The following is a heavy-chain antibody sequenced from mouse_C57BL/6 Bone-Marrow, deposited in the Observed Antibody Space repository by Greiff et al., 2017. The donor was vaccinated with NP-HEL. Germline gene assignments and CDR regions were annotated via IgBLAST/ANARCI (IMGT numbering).Heavy chain of an antibody. J-gene: IGHJ3*01. D-gene: IGHD1-1*01. CDR3: ARRGYYGSSSGFAY. CDR1: GFTFSDYG. V-gene: IGHV5-17*01. CDR2: ISSGSSTI. Sequence: EVQRVESGGGLVKPGGSLKLSCAASGFTFSDYGMHWVRQAPEKGLEWVAYISSGSSTIYYADTVKGRFTISRDNAKNTLFLQMTSLRSEDTAMYYCARRGYYGSSSGFAYWGQGTLVTVSA.